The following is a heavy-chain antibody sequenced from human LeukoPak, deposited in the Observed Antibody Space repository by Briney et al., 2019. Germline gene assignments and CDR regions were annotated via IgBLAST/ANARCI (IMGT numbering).Heavy chain of an antibody. Sequence: GGSLRLSCAASGFPFSSYSRNWVRQAPGKGLEWVSSISSSSSYIYYADSVKGRFTISRDNAKNSLYLQMNSLRAEDTAVYYCARDPYCGGDCYSYWYFDLWGRGTLVTVSS. CDR1: GFPFSSYS. J-gene: IGHJ2*01. D-gene: IGHD2-21*02. CDR3: ARDPYCGGDCYSYWYFDL. V-gene: IGHV3-21*01. CDR2: ISSSSSYI.